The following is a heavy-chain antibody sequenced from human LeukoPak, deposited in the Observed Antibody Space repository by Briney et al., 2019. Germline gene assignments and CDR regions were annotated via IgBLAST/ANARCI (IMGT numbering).Heavy chain of an antibody. Sequence: GASVKVSCKASGYTFTVYSINWLRQAPGQGLEWMGWITTSTGKPTYAQGSTGRFVFSLDTSVSTTYLHINSLKAEDTAVYYCARDASMINLDYWGQGSLVTVSS. J-gene: IGHJ4*02. D-gene: IGHD3-16*01. V-gene: IGHV7-4-1*02. CDR3: ARDASMINLDY. CDR2: ITTSTGKP. CDR1: GYTFTVYS.